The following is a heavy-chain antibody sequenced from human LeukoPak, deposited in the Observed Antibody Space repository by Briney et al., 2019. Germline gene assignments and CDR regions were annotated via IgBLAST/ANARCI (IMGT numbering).Heavy chain of an antibody. CDR1: GFTFSNAW. V-gene: IGHV3-15*01. D-gene: IGHD4-17*01. Sequence: GGSLRLSCAASGFTFSNAWMSWVRQAPGKGLEWVSRIKSKTDGGTTDYAAPVKGRFTTSRDDSKNTLHLQMNSLKTEDTAVYYCTSDTDYGDYIDYWGQGTLVTVSS. CDR3: TSDTDYGDYIDY. J-gene: IGHJ4*02. CDR2: IKSKTDGGTT.